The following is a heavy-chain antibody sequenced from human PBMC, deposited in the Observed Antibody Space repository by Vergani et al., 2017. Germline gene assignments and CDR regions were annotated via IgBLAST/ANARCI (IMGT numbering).Heavy chain of an antibody. V-gene: IGHV4-34*01. D-gene: IGHD3-9*01. CDR3: AREYDILTGYYDY. Sequence: QVQLQQWGAGLLKPSETLSLTCAVYGGSFSGYYWSWIRQPPGKGLEWIGEINHSGSTNYNPSLKSRVTISVDTSKNQFSLKLSSVTAADTAVYYCAREYDILTGYYDYWGQGTLVTVSS. CDR2: INHSGST. J-gene: IGHJ4*02. CDR1: GGSFSGYY.